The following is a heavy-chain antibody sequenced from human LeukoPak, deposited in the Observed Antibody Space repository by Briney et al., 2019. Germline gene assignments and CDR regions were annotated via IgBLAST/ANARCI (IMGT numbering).Heavy chain of an antibody. CDR2: IKQDGSEK. Sequence: GGSLRLSCAASGFTFTTYWMSWVRQAPGKGLEWVANIKQDGSEKYHVDSVKGRFTISRDNAKKSLYLQMNSLRAEDTAVYYCASSGIFDDFWSGYYGFDYWGQGTLVTVSS. CDR1: GFTFTTYW. CDR3: ASSGIFDDFWSGYYGFDY. V-gene: IGHV3-7*01. D-gene: IGHD3-3*01. J-gene: IGHJ4*02.